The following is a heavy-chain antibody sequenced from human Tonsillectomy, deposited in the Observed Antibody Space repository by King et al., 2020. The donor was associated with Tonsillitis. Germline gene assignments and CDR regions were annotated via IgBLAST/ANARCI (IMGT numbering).Heavy chain of an antibody. CDR2: IYYSGST. J-gene: IGHJ3*02. Sequence: LQLQESGPGLVKPSETLSLTCTVSGGSISSSSYYWGWIRQPPGKGLEWIGSIYYSGSTYYNPSLKSRVTISVDTSKNQFSLKLSSVTAADTAVYHCASALGYSSSAAFYICGQGTMVTVSS. CDR1: GGSISSSSYY. CDR3: ASALGYSSSAAFYI. V-gene: IGHV4-39*01. D-gene: IGHD6-6*01.